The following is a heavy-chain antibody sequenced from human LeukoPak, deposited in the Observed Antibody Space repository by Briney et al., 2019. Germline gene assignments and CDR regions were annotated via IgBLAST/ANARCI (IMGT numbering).Heavy chain of an antibody. CDR1: GFTFSSYS. V-gene: IGHV3-48*01. Sequence: QPGGSLRPSCAASGFTFSSYSMNWVRQAPGKGLEWVSYISSSSSAIYYADSVKGRFTISRDNAKNSLYLQMNSLRAEDTAVYYCARDNIRGYYYMDVWGKGTTVTVSS. CDR2: ISSSSSAI. CDR3: ARDNIRGYYYMDV. J-gene: IGHJ6*03.